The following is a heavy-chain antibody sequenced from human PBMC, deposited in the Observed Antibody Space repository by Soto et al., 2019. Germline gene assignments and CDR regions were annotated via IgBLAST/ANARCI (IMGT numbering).Heavy chain of an antibody. V-gene: IGHV4-34*01. Sequence: SETLSLTCAVYGESFSGYYWSWIRQPPGKGLEWIGEINHSGSTNYNPSLKSRVTISVDTSKNQFSLKLSSVTAADTAVYYCARATGTTYYYYYGMDVWGQGTTVTVSS. D-gene: IGHD1-1*01. CDR1: GESFSGYY. J-gene: IGHJ6*02. CDR2: INHSGST. CDR3: ARATGTTYYYYYGMDV.